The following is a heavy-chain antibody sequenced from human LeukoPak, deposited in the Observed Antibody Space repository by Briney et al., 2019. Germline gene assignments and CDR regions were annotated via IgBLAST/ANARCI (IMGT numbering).Heavy chain of an antibody. J-gene: IGHJ4*02. V-gene: IGHV1-8*01. Sequence: ASVKVSCKASGYTFTSYDINWVRQATGQGLEWIGWMNPNSGNTGYVQKFQGRVTMTRNTSISTAYMELSSLRSEDTAVYYCARGGKGIAARVPIDYWGQGTLVTVSS. D-gene: IGHD6-6*01. CDR1: GYTFTSYD. CDR3: ARGGKGIAARVPIDY. CDR2: MNPNSGNT.